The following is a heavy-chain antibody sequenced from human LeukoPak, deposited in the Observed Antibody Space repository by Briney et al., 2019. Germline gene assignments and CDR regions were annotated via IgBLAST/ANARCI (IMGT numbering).Heavy chain of an antibody. CDR1: GYSISSGYY. V-gene: IGHV4-38-2*02. J-gene: IGHJ4*02. D-gene: IGHD2/OR15-2a*01. CDR2: IYHSGST. CDR3: ARGARIFDF. Sequence: SETLSLTCTVSGYSISSGYYWGWIRPPPGKGLEWIGSIYHSGSTYYNPSLKSRVTISLDTSKNQFSLRLSSVTAADTAVYYCARGARIFDFWGPGILVTVSS.